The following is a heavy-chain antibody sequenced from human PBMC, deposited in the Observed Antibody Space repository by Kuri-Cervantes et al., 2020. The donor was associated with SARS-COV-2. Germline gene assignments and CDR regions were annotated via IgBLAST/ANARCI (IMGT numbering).Heavy chain of an antibody. D-gene: IGHD6-13*01. CDR3: ARCPGSSWYSDAFDI. V-gene: IGHV3-48*01. Sequence: GGSLRLSCAASGFTFSSYSMNWVRQAPGKGLEWVSYISSSSSTIYYADSVKGRFTISRDNAKNSLYLQMNSLRAEDTAVYYCARCPGSSWYSDAFDIWGQGTMVTVSS. J-gene: IGHJ3*02. CDR1: GFTFSSYS. CDR2: ISSSSSTI.